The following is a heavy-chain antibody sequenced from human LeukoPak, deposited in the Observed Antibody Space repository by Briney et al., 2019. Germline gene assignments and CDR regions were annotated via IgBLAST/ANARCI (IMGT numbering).Heavy chain of an antibody. J-gene: IGHJ3*02. CDR1: GYTFTSYY. CDR2: INPSGGST. D-gene: IGHD3-22*01. Sequence: ASVKVSCKASGYTFTSYYMHWVRQAPGQGLEWMGIINPSGGSTSYAQKFQGRVTMTRDTSTSTVYMELSSLRSEDTAVYYCARDPPEGYDSSGYYGAFDIWGQGTMVTVSS. CDR3: ARDPPEGYDSSGYYGAFDI. V-gene: IGHV1-46*01.